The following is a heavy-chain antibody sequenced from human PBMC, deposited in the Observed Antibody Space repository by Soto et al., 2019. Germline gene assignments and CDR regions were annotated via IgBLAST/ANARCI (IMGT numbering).Heavy chain of an antibody. J-gene: IGHJ3*02. CDR3: ARQDTAMVYPSHDAFDI. Sequence: GESLKISCKGSGYSFTSYWISWVRQMPGKGLEWMGRIDPSDSYTNYSPSFQGHVTISADKSISTAYLQWSSLKASDTAMYYCARQDTAMVYPSHDAFDIWGQGTMVTFSS. CDR2: IDPSDSYT. V-gene: IGHV5-10-1*01. CDR1: GYSFTSYW. D-gene: IGHD5-18*01.